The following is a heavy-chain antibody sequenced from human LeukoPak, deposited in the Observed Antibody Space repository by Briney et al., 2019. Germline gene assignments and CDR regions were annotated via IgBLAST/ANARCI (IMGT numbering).Heavy chain of an antibody. CDR1: GYTFTSYD. CDR3: ARLISSSWFLDY. D-gene: IGHD6-13*01. J-gene: IGHJ4*02. V-gene: IGHV1-8*01. CDR2: MNPNSGNT. Sequence: GASVKVSCKASGYTFTSYDINWVRQATGQGLEWMGWMNPNSGNTGYAQKFQGRVTMTRNTSISTAYMELSSLRSVDTAVYYCARLISSSWFLDYWGQGTLVTVSS.